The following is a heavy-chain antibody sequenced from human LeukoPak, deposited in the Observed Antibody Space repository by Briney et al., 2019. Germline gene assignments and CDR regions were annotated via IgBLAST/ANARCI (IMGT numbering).Heavy chain of an antibody. Sequence: SETLSLTCAVSGGSISSGGYSWSWIRQPPGKGLEWIGYVYHSGSTYYNPSLKSRVTISVDRSKNQFSLKLSSVTAADTAVYYCARVRMATSAFDIWGQGTMVTVSS. D-gene: IGHD5-24*01. V-gene: IGHV4-30-2*01. J-gene: IGHJ3*02. CDR3: ARVRMATSAFDI. CDR2: VYHSGST. CDR1: GGSISSGGYS.